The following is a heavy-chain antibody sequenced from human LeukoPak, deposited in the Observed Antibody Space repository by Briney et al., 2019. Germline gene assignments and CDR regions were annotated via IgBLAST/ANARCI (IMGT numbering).Heavy chain of an antibody. CDR2: LSYDGSNE. D-gene: IGHD2-2*01. CDR3: ARGYCSSTSCWFDP. CDR1: GFTFSSYS. V-gene: IGHV3-30-3*01. Sequence: PGGSLRLSCAASGFTFSSYSMHWVRQAPGKGLEWVAVLSYDGSNEYYTDSVKGRFTISRDNSKNTLYLQMNSLRAEDTAVYYCARGYCSSTSCWFDPWGQGTLVTVSS. J-gene: IGHJ5*02.